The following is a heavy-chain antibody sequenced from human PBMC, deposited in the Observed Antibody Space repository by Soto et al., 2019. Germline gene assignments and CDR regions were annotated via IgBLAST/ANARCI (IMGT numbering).Heavy chain of an antibody. D-gene: IGHD2-2*01. CDR1: GFTFDDYT. CDR3: AKDGESSSSSDFDF. V-gene: IGHV3-43*01. Sequence: LRLSCAASGFTFDDYTMHWVRQAPGKGLEWVSLISWDGGSTYYADSVKGRFTISRDNSKNSLYLQMNSLRTEDTALYYCAKDGESSSSSDFDFWGQGALVTVSS. J-gene: IGHJ4*02. CDR2: ISWDGGST.